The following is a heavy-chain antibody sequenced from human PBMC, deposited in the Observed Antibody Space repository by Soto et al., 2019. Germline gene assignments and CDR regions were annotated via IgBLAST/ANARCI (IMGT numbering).Heavy chain of an antibody. CDR1: GFTFSSYI. CDR2: ISSSSSYI. V-gene: IGHV3-21*01. CDR3: ARTNWNWEGNYFDY. J-gene: IGHJ4*02. Sequence: GGSLILSCASSGFTFSSYIMNWVRQAPGKGLEWVSSISSSSSYIYYADSVKGRFTISRDNAKNSLYLQMNSLRAEDTAVYYCARTNWNWEGNYFDYWGQGTLVTVSS. D-gene: IGHD1-7*01.